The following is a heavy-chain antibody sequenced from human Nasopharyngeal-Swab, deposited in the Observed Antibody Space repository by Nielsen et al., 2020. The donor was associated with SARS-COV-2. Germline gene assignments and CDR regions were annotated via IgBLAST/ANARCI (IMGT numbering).Heavy chain of an antibody. CDR2: ISSSSSTI. V-gene: IGHV3-48*02. CDR3: ARETMGDYVWGSYRYSLDY. CDR1: GFTFSSYS. J-gene: IGHJ4*02. D-gene: IGHD3-16*02. Sequence: GESLKISCAASGFTFSSYSMNRVRQAPGKGPEWVSYISSSSSTIYYADSVKGRFTISRDNAKNSLYLQMNSLRDEDTAVYYCARETMGDYVWGSYRYSLDYWGQGTLVTVSS.